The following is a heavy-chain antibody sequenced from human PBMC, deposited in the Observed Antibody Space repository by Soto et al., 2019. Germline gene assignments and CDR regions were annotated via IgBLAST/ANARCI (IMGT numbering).Heavy chain of an antibody. D-gene: IGHD3-22*01. J-gene: IGHJ4*02. Sequence: GGSLRLSCAASGFTFSTYWMNWVRQAPGKGLEWVANIKQDESKEYYVDSVKGRFAISRDSAENSLFLQMNGLRAEDTAIYYCARSKRGSPYSFFDLWGQGTLVTVYS. CDR1: GFTFSTYW. CDR2: IKQDESKE. V-gene: IGHV3-7*01. CDR3: ARSKRGSPYSFFDL.